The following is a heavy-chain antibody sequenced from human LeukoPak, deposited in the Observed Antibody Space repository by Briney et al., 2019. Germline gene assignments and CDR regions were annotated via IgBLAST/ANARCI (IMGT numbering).Heavy chain of an antibody. CDR1: GFTFSSYS. CDR3: ARGGSYFDISGYYFY. Sequence: PGGSLRLSCAASGFTFSSYSMNWVRQAPGKGLEWVSIIYSSGSTSYADSVKGRFTISRDNSKNSLYLQMNSLRTEDTAVYYCARGGSYFDISGYYFYWGQGTLVTVSS. CDR2: IYSSGST. J-gene: IGHJ4*02. D-gene: IGHD3-22*01. V-gene: IGHV3-66*01.